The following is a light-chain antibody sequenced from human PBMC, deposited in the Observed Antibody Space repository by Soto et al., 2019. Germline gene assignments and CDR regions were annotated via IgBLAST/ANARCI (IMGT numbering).Light chain of an antibody. J-gene: IGKJ4*01. CDR1: QSLLHSNGYNY. Sequence: DIVMTQSPLSLPVTPGEPASISCRSSQSLLHSNGYNYLDWYLQKPGQSPQLLIYLGSNRASGVPDRLSGSGSGTDFTLKISRVEAEDVGVYYCMQALQTFFGGGTKVDIK. V-gene: IGKV2-28*01. CDR3: MQALQTF. CDR2: LGS.